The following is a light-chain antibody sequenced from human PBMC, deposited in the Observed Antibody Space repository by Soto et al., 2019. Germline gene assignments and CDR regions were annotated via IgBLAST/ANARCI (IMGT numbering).Light chain of an antibody. J-gene: IGKJ3*01. Sequence: EIVLTQSPATLSLSPGERVTLSCRASQSVSSCYFAWYQQKPGQAHRLLIYGASSRTTGIPVRFSGSGSGTDFTLTISRLEPEDFAVYYCQQFGSSPLFTFGPGTKVDVK. CDR3: QQFGSSPLFT. V-gene: IGKV3-20*01. CDR2: GAS. CDR1: QSVSSCY.